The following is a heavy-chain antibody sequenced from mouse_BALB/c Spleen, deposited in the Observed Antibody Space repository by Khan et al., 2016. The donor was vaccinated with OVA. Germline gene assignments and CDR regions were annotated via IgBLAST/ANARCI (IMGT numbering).Heavy chain of an antibody. J-gene: IGHJ3*01. D-gene: IGHD1-1*01. CDR1: GYTFSTYW. V-gene: IGHV1-9*01. CDR2: LLPGSGRT. CDR3: ARGNYYGGSSWFGY. Sequence: QVQLKQSGAELMKPGASVKISCKATGYTFSTYWIAWVKQRPGHGLEWIAELLPGSGRTNYNEKFKGKATFTADTSSNTAFMQLSSLTSEDSAVYYCARGNYYGGSSWFGYWGQGTLVTVSA.